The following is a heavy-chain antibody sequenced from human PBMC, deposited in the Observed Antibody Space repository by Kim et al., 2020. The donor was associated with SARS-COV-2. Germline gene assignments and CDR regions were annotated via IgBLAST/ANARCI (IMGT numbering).Heavy chain of an antibody. CDR3: ASPRSSSGWYYY. J-gene: IGHJ4*02. V-gene: IGHV3-48*03. Sequence: YYADSVRGRFTIPREKAKTSLYLQMNRLRAEDTAVYYCASPRSSSGWYYYWGQGTLVTVSS. D-gene: IGHD6-19*01.